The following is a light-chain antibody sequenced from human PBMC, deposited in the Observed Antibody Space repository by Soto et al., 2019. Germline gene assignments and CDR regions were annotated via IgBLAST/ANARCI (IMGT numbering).Light chain of an antibody. CDR1: QTINTY. Sequence: DIQMTQSPSSLSASVGDRVTITCRASQTINTYLNWYQQKPGKAPHLLIYATSTLQSGVPSRFSGSGSGTDFTLTISSLQPEDFVTYYCQQSYSTPAFGPGTKVDIK. J-gene: IGKJ3*01. V-gene: IGKV1-39*01. CDR2: ATS. CDR3: QQSYSTPA.